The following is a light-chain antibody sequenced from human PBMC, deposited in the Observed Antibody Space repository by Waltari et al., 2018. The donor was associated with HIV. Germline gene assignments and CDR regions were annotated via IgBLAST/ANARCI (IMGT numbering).Light chain of an antibody. V-gene: IGLV3-10*01. J-gene: IGLJ2*01. CDR3: YSIDSSGNHRV. Sequence: SYELTQPPSVSVSPGQTARITCSGDALSKKYAYWYQQKSGQAPVLVIYEDSKRPSGIPERFSGSSSGTMATLTISGAQVEDEADYYCYSIDSSGNHRVFGGGTKLTVL. CDR1: ALSKKY. CDR2: EDS.